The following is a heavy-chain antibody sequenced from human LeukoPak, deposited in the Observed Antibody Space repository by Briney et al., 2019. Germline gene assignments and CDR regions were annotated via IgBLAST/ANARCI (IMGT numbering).Heavy chain of an antibody. V-gene: IGHV3-23*01. CDR3: AKEHYYDSSGYPEYFDY. CDR2: ISGSGGST. J-gene: IGHJ4*02. Sequence: GASLRLSCAASGFTFSSYAMSWVRQAPGKGLEWVSAISGSGGSTYYADSVKGRFTISRDNSKNTLYLQMNSLRAEDTAVYYCAKEHYYDSSGYPEYFDYWGQGTLVTASS. CDR1: GFTFSSYA. D-gene: IGHD3-22*01.